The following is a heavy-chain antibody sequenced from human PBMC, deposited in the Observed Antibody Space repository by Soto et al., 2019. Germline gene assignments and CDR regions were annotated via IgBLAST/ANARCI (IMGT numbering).Heavy chain of an antibody. Sequence: EVQLVESGGDLVQPGGSLRLSCAASGFTFSGHWMHWVRQVPGKGLEWVSRINTDGGSSAYADSVKGRFTISRDNPKNTLYLQMNGLRAEDTAVYYCAREAGYCSRTSCYRRAFDTWGQGTTVTVSS. CDR2: INTDGGSS. CDR3: AREAGYCSRTSCYRRAFDT. CDR1: GFTFSGHW. D-gene: IGHD2-2*01. V-gene: IGHV3-74*03. J-gene: IGHJ3*02.